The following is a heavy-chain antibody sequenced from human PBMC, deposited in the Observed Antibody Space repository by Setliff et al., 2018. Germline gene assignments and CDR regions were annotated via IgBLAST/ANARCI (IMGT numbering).Heavy chain of an antibody. V-gene: IGHV4-39*01. D-gene: IGHD2-2*01. CDR1: GGSISSSSYY. J-gene: IGHJ3*02. CDR2: IYYSGST. Sequence: PSETLSLTCTVSGGSISSSSYYWGWIRQPPGKGLEWIGSIYYSGSTYYNPSLKSRVTISVDTSKNQFSLKLSSVTAADTAVYYCARPMGVVVVPAAKPVGAFDIWGQGTMVTVSS. CDR3: ARPMGVVVVPAAKPVGAFDI.